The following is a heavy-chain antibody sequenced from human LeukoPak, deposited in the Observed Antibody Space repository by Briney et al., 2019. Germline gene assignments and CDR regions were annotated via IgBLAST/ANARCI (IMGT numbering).Heavy chain of an antibody. CDR3: ARAGVWDYYDSSGYHNGAFDI. Sequence: ASEKVSCKASGYTFTGYYMHWVRQAPGQGLEWMGRINPNSGGTTYGQKFQDRVTMTRDTSISTAYMELSRLKSDDTAVYYCARAGVWDYYDSSGYHNGAFDIWGQGTMVTVSS. CDR1: GYTFTGYY. D-gene: IGHD3-22*01. V-gene: IGHV1-2*06. CDR2: INPNSGGT. J-gene: IGHJ3*02.